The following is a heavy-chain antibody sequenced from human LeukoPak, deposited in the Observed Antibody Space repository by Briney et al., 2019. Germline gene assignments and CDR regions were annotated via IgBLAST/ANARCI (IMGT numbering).Heavy chain of an antibody. CDR3: ARDGHASGSHDY. CDR2: ISWNSGSI. V-gene: IGHV3-9*01. CDR1: GFTFDDYA. D-gene: IGHD3-10*01. Sequence: PGGSLRLSCAASGFTFDDYAMHWVRQAPGKGLEWVSGISWNSGSIGYADSVKGRFTISRDNADNSLYLQMNSLRVEDTAVYYCARDGHASGSHDYWGQGSLVTVSS. J-gene: IGHJ4*02.